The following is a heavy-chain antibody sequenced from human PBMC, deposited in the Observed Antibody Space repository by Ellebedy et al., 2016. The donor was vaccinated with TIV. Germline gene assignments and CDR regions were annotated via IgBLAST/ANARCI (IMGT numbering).Heavy chain of an antibody. J-gene: IGHJ6*03. D-gene: IGHD3-9*01. CDR3: AREIRYFDWTYYYYYMDV. V-gene: IGHV4-34*01. CDR2: INHSGST. Sequence: GSLRLXXAVYGGSFSGYYWSWIRQPPGKGLEWIGEINHSGSTNYNPSLKSRVTISVDTSKNQFSLKLSSVTAADTAVYYCAREIRYFDWTYYYYYMDVWGKGTTVTVSS. CDR1: GGSFSGYY.